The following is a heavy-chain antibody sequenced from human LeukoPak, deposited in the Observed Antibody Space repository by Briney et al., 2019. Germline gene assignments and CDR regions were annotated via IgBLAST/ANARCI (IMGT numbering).Heavy chain of an antibody. Sequence: SEPLPLTCTVPGSSISSYYWSWIRQPPGKGLEWFGYIYYSRRTHYNPSLKSRVTISVDTTKNQFSLKLSSVCTAHTPVYYGGRENDSSFFDYWGQGTLVTVSS. V-gene: IGHV4-59*01. CDR1: GSSISSYY. D-gene: IGHD3-22*01. CDR2: IYYSRRT. J-gene: IGHJ4*02. CDR3: GRENDSSFFDY.